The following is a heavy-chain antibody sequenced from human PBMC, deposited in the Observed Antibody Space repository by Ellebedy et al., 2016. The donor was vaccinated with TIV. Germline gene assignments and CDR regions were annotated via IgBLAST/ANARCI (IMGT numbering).Heavy chain of an antibody. J-gene: IGHJ5*02. V-gene: IGHV3-23*01. CDR3: AKAPIAAAGTGNWFDP. Sequence: PGGSLRLSCTVPGFTVRSTYMSWVRQAPGKGLEWVSSIGAGAASTYYADSVEGRFAISRDNSRDTLVLQMNSLRVEDTAVYYCAKAPIAAAGTGNWFDPWGQGTLVTVSS. CDR2: IGAGAAST. D-gene: IGHD6-13*01. CDR1: GFTVRSTY.